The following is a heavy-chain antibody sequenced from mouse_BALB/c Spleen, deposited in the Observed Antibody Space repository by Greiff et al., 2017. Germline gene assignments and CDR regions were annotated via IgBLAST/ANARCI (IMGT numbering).Heavy chain of an antibody. V-gene: IGHV1S81*02. CDR3: TAYDYDWFAH. Sequence: VKLMESGAELVKPGASVKLSCKASGYTFTSYYMYWVKQRPGQGLEWIGEINPSNGGTNFNEKFKSKATLTVDKSSSTAYMQLSSLTSEDSAVYYCTAYDYDWFAHWGQGTLVTVSA. D-gene: IGHD2-4*01. CDR1: GYTFTSYY. CDR2: INPSNGGT. J-gene: IGHJ3*01.